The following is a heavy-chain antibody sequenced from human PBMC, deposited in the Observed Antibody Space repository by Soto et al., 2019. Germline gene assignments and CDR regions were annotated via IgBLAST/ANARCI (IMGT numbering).Heavy chain of an antibody. V-gene: IGHV1-8*01. Sequence: GASVKVSCKASGYTFTSYDINWVRQATGQGLEWMGWMNPNSGNTGYAQKFQGRVTMTRNTSISTAYMELSSLRSEDTAVYYCARGLRAAADWFDPWAQGNLVPVSS. D-gene: IGHD6-13*01. CDR1: GYTFTSYD. CDR3: ARGLRAAADWFDP. CDR2: MNPNSGNT. J-gene: IGHJ5*02.